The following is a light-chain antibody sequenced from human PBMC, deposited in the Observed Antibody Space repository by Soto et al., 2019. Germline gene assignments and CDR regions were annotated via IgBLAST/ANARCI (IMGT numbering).Light chain of an antibody. J-gene: IGLJ1*01. CDR2: EVS. Sequence: QSALTQPASVSGSPGQSITISCTGTSSDVGAYNYVSWYQQHPGKAPKLMIYEVSNRPSGSSNRFSGSKSGNTASLTISGLQAEDEADYYCSSYTSSSTLVFGTGTKVTVL. CDR1: SSDVGAYNY. CDR3: SSYTSSSTLV. V-gene: IGLV2-14*01.